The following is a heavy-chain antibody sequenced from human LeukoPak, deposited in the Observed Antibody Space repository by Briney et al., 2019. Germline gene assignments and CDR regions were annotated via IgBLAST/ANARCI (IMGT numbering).Heavy chain of an antibody. V-gene: IGHV3-23*01. CDR2: ISGSGSGS. Sequence: GGSLRLSCATSGLTFSTYAMSWVRQAPGEGLEWVSLISGSGSGSHYADSVKGRFTISRDNSKNILYLHMNSLRADDTAVYYCARSGTEDGYNIYFDHWGQGTLVTVSS. D-gene: IGHD5-24*01. J-gene: IGHJ4*02. CDR1: GLTFSTYA. CDR3: ARSGTEDGYNIYFDH.